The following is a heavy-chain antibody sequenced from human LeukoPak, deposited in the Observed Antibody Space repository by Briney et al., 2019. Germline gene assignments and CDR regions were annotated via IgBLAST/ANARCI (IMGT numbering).Heavy chain of an antibody. V-gene: IGHV1-2*02. CDR1: GYTFTSYG. D-gene: IGHD3-3*01. CDR3: ARGQALYYDFWNGFDY. Sequence: ASVKVSCKASGYTFTSYGISWVRQAPGQGLEWMGWINPNSGGTKYAQKFQGRVTMTRDTSISTAYMELSRLRSDDTAVYYCARGQALYYDFWNGFDYWGQGTLVTVSS. J-gene: IGHJ4*02. CDR2: INPNSGGT.